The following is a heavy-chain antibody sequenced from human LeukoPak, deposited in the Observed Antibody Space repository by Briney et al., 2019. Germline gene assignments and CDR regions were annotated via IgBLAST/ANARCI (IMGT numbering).Heavy chain of an antibody. CDR2: INPNSGGT. CDR3: ARTSQGGYSYGYYDY. D-gene: IGHD5-18*01. CDR1: GYTFNGYY. V-gene: IGHV1-2*02. Sequence: ASVKVSCKSSGYTFNGYYMHWVRQAPGQGLEWMGWINPNSGGTNYAQKFQGRVTMTRDTSISTAYMELSRLRSDDTAVYYCARTSQGGYSYGYYDYWGQGTLVTVSS. J-gene: IGHJ4*02.